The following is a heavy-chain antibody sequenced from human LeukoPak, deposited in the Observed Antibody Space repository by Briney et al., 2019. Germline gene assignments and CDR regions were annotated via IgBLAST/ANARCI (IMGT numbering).Heavy chain of an antibody. D-gene: IGHD3-3*01. CDR2: INTDGSST. Sequence: GGSLRLSCAASGFTFSSYWMHWVRQAPGKGLVWVSRINTDGSSTSYADSVKGRFTISRDNAKNTLYLQMNSLRAEDTAVYYCARDGVTIFGVVSYYYYMDVWGKGTTVTVS. V-gene: IGHV3-74*01. J-gene: IGHJ6*03. CDR1: GFTFSSYW. CDR3: ARDGVTIFGVVSYYYYMDV.